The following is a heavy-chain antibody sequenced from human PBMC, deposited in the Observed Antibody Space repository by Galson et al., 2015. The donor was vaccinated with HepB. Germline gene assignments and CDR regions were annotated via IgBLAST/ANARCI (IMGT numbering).Heavy chain of an antibody. Sequence: SVKVSCKASGGTFSSYAISWVRQAPGQGLEWMGGIIPIFGTANYAQKFQGRVTIAADESTSTAYMELSSLRSEDTAVYYCARDSLYSKGWFDPWGQGTLVTVSS. CDR2: IIPIFGTA. CDR3: ARDSLYSKGWFDP. V-gene: IGHV1-69*13. CDR1: GGTFSSYA. J-gene: IGHJ5*02. D-gene: IGHD4-11*01.